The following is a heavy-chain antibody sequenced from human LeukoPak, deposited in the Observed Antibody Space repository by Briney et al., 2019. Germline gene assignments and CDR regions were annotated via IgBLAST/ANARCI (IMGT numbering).Heavy chain of an antibody. V-gene: IGHV3-7*01. CDR2: IKQDGSEK. CDR3: ARDGSSWYGDYYYGMDV. D-gene: IGHD6-13*01. CDR1: GFTFSSYW. J-gene: IGHJ6*02. Sequence: AGGSLRLSCAASGFTFSSYWMSWVRQAPGKGLEWVANIKQDGSEKYYVDSVKGRFTISRDNAKNSLYLQMNSLRAEDTAVYYCARDGSSWYGDYYYGMDVRGQGTTVTVSS.